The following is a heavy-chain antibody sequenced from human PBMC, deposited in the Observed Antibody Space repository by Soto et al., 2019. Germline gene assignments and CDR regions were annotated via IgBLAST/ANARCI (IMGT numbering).Heavy chain of an antibody. CDR2: LSRSGNTI. V-gene: IGHV3-11*01. J-gene: IGHJ3*02. Sequence: PGGSLRLSWAASGFTFGDYEMSWIRQAAGKGPEWVSFLSRSGNTIYYADSVKGRLSISRDNAGNSLYLQMESLIVEDTATYFRASSIGCYEADAFAMGGKGTMVTVSA. D-gene: IGHD6-19*01. CDR3: ASSIGCYEADAFAM. CDR1: GFTFGDYE.